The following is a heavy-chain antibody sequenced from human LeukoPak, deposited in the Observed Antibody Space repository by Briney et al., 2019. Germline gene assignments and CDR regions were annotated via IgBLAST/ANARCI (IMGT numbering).Heavy chain of an antibody. CDR2: IYHSGST. V-gene: IGHV4-38-2*01. Sequence: SETLSLTCAVSGYSISSGYYWGWIRQPPGKGLGWIGSIYHSGSTYYNPSLKSRVTISVDTSKNQFSLKLSSVTAADTAVYYCARLVVRGYFDYWGQGTLVTVSS. D-gene: IGHD3-10*01. CDR3: ARLVVRGYFDY. J-gene: IGHJ4*02. CDR1: GYSISSGYY.